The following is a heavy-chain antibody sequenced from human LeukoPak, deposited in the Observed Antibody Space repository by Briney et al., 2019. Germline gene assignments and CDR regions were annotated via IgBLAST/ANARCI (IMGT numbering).Heavy chain of an antibody. Sequence: GGSLRLSCAASGFTFSSYGMHWVRQAPGKGLEWVAVISYDGGNKYYADSVKGRFTISRDNSKNTLYLQMNSLRAEDTAVYYCARDRGYSYGYYYYYYMDVWGKGTTVTISS. CDR1: GFTFSSYG. J-gene: IGHJ6*03. CDR3: ARDRGYSYGYYYYYYMDV. V-gene: IGHV3-30*03. CDR2: ISYDGGNK. D-gene: IGHD5-18*01.